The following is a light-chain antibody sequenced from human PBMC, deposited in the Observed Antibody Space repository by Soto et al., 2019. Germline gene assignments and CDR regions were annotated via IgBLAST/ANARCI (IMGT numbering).Light chain of an antibody. V-gene: IGLV1-44*01. Sequence: QSVLAQPPSASGTPGQRITISCSGSSSNIGDNPVNCYQQLPGAAPKLLIYINDQRPSGVPDGFSGSKSGTAAYLAINGLQPEDDADYYCAAWDDCLHALVGTGTKFTV. CDR1: SSNIGDNP. CDR2: IND. CDR3: AAWDDCLHAL. J-gene: IGLJ1*01.